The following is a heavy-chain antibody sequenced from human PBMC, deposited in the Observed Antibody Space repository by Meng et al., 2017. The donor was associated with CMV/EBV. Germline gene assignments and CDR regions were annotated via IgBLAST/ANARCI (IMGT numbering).Heavy chain of an antibody. Sequence: SQTLSLTCAISGDSVSSHSAAWNWIRQSPSRGLEWLGRTYYRSKWYNDYAVSVKSRITINPDTSKNQFSLQLNSVTPEDTAVYYCARDGYCSSTSCYWVGMDVWGQGTTVTVSS. CDR1: GDSVSSHSAA. CDR2: TYYRSKWYN. J-gene: IGHJ6*02. V-gene: IGHV6-1*01. D-gene: IGHD2-2*03. CDR3: ARDGYCSSTSCYWVGMDV.